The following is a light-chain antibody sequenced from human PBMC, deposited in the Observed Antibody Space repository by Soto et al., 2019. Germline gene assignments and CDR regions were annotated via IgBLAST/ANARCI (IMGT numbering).Light chain of an antibody. CDR3: SSYTSSSTYYV. J-gene: IGLJ1*01. CDR1: SSNIGAGQD. Sequence: QSVLTQPPSVSGAPGQRVTISCTGTSSNIGAGQDVHWYRQLPGAAPKLMIYEVSNRPSGVSNRFSGSKSGNTASLTISGLQAEDEADYYCSSYTSSSTYYVFGTGTKVTVL. CDR2: EVS. V-gene: IGLV1-40*01.